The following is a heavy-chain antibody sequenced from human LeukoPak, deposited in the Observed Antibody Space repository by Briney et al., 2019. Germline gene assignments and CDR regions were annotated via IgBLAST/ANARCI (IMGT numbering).Heavy chain of an antibody. CDR1: GYTFTSYA. J-gene: IGHJ4*02. V-gene: IGHV1-3*03. Sequence: ASVKVSCKASGYTFTSYAMHWVRQAPGQRLEWMEGINAGNGNTKYSQEFQGRVTITRDTSASTAYMELSSLRSEDMAVYYCARGREYSYGRESLDYWGQGTLVTVSS. D-gene: IGHD5-18*01. CDR2: INAGNGNT. CDR3: ARGREYSYGRESLDY.